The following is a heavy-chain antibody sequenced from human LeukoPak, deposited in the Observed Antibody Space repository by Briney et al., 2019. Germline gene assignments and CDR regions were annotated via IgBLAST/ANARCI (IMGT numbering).Heavy chain of an antibody. J-gene: IGHJ5*02. Sequence: ASVKVSCKTSGYTFTGYYIHWVRQAPGQGLEWMGWINPNSGGTNYAQKFQGRVTMTRDTSISTAYMELSRLRSDDTAVYYCARGTAIAIAAAGTVGWFDPWGQGTLVTVSS. D-gene: IGHD6-13*01. CDR3: ARGTAIAIAAAGTVGWFDP. CDR1: GYTFTGYY. CDR2: INPNSGGT. V-gene: IGHV1-2*02.